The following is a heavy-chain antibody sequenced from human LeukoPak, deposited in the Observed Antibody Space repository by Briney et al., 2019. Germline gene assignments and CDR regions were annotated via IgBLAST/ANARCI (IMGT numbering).Heavy chain of an antibody. CDR2: ISSSSSYI. D-gene: IGHD5-24*01. Sequence: GGSLRLSCAASGFTLSSYSMNWVRQAPGKGLEWVSSISSSSSYIYYADSVKGRFTISRDNAKNSLYLQMNSLRAEDTAVYYCARDGYNLYYFDYWGQGTLVTVSS. CDR1: GFTLSSYS. V-gene: IGHV3-21*01. J-gene: IGHJ4*02. CDR3: ARDGYNLYYFDY.